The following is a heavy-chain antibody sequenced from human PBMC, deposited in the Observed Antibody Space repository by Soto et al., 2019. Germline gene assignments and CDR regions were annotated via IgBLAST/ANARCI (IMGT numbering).Heavy chain of an antibody. J-gene: IGHJ6*02. CDR3: GRXYADTSMGGYFYTGLDV. Sequence: GDSLKISCEGFGYSFATYWIAWVRQMPGKGLEWIGIIYPADSDTRYSPSFQGQVTISADKSISTAYLQWSSLKASDTAMYYCGRXYADTSMGGYFYTGLDVWGQGTTVTVSS. CDR1: GYSFATYW. D-gene: IGHD5-18*01. CDR2: IYPADSDT. V-gene: IGHV5-51*01.